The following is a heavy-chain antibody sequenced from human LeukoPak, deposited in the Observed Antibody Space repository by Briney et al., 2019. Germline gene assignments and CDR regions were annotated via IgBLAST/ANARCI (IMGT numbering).Heavy chain of an antibody. D-gene: IGHD4-17*01. CDR3: ARAMKGYGDYGY. Sequence: EASVKVSCKASGYTFTGYYMHWVRQAPGQGLEWMGRINPNSGGTNYAQKFQGRVTMTRDTSISTAYMELSRLRSDDTAVYYCARAMKGYGDYGYWGQGTLVTVSS. CDR2: INPNSGGT. J-gene: IGHJ4*02. CDR1: GYTFTGYY. V-gene: IGHV1-2*06.